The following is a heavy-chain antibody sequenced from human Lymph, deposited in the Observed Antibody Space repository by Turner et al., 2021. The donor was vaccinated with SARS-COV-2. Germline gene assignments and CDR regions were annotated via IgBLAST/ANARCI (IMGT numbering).Heavy chain of an antibody. J-gene: IGHJ4*02. CDR3: ARDIPTTADYLDY. V-gene: IGHV3-21*01. CDR2: ISSSSSYI. D-gene: IGHD4-17*01. Sequence: EVQLVESGGGLVKPGGPLSLSCAASGFTFSTYSMNWVRQAPGKELEWISSISSSSSYIYYADSVKGRFTISRDDAKNSLYLQMNSLRAEDTAVYYCARDIPTTADYLDYWGQGTLVTVSS. CDR1: GFTFSTYS.